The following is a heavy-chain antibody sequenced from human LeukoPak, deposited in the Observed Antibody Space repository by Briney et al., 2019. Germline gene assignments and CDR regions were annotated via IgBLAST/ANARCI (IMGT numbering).Heavy chain of an antibody. CDR3: ARHLDSYSSGWYPPDGYYYMDV. CDR2: VKGDGSEK. CDR1: GFTFSSYW. V-gene: IGHV3-7*01. D-gene: IGHD6-19*01. J-gene: IGHJ6*03. Sequence: GGSLRLSCAASGFTFSSYWMTWVRQAPGKGLEWVGNVKGDGSEKYYVDSVKGRFTISRDNAKNSLYLQMNSLRAEDTAVYYCARHLDSYSSGWYPPDGYYYMDVWGKGTTVTISS.